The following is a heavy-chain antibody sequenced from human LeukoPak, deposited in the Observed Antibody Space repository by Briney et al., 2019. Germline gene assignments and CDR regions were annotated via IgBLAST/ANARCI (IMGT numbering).Heavy chain of an antibody. D-gene: IGHD1-14*01. V-gene: IGHV1-2*02. CDR3: ARAPAGRNDD. CDR2: IHPNTSGT. CDR1: GFTFTGYP. J-gene: IGHJ4*01. Sequence: GASVKVSCKASGFTFTGYPIHWMRQPPGQGLEWMGWIHPNTSGTNYAQKIQRRVTMTRDTSIGTAYMDLSRLISDDTAVYYCARAPAGRNDDWGHGTPVT.